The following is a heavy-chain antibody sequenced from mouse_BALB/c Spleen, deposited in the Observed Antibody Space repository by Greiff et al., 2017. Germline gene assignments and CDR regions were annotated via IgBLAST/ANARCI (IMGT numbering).Heavy chain of an antibody. D-gene: IGHD2-3*01. CDR3: ARSRDGYYGAMDY. Sequence: EVQRVESGPGLVKPSQSLSLTCTVTGYSITSDYAWNWIRQFPGNKLEWMGYISYSGSTSYNPSLKSRISITRDTSKNQFFLQLNSVTTEDTATYYCARSRDGYYGAMDYWGQGTSVTVSS. V-gene: IGHV3-2*02. CDR2: ISYSGST. J-gene: IGHJ4*01. CDR1: GYSITSDYA.